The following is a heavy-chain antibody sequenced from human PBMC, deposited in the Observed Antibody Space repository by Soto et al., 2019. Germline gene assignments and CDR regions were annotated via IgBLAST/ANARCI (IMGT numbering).Heavy chain of an antibody. CDR1: RGSITSSSYY. CDR2: IYYSGST. CDR3: ARHRSYCGGDCSYGMDV. Sequence: SDTLSLTWTVSRGSITSSSYYSGWIRQPPGKGLEWIGSIYYSGSTYYNPSLQSRVTISVDASKNQFSLELSSGTPADTAVYYCARHRSYCGGDCSYGMDVCGQATTVTVSS. V-gene: IGHV4-39*01. J-gene: IGHJ6*02. D-gene: IGHD2-21*02.